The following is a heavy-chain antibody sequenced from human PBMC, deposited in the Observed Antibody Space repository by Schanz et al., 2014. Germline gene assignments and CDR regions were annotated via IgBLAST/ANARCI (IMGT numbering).Heavy chain of an antibody. V-gene: IGHV3-7*01. CDR1: GFTFSTYW. Sequence: EVELVESGGGLVQPGGSLRLSCAASGFTFSTYWMSWVRQAPGKGLEWVANIKQDESERSYVDSVKGRFTISRDNAKNSLYLQMNSLRAEDTAVYYCARDRRLQRQSGWDYWGQGTLVTVSS. D-gene: IGHD3-10*01. J-gene: IGHJ4*02. CDR3: ARDRRLQRQSGWDY. CDR2: IKQDESER.